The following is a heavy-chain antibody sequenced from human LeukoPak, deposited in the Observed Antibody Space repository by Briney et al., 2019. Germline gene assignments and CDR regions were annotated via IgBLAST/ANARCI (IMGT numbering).Heavy chain of an antibody. D-gene: IGHD1-26*01. J-gene: IGHJ6*03. CDR1: GYTFTSYD. Sequence: GSVKVSCKASGYTFTSYDINWVRQATGQGLEWMGWMNPNSGNTGYAQKFQGRVTMTRNTSINTAYMELSSLRSEDTAAYYCARAPEWGKSNFYYYMDVWGKGTTVTVPS. CDR2: MNPNSGNT. CDR3: ARAPEWGKSNFYYYMDV. V-gene: IGHV1-8*01.